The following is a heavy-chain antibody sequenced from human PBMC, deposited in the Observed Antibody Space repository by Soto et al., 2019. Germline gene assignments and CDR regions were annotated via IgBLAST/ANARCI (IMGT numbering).Heavy chain of an antibody. J-gene: IGHJ4*01. V-gene: IGHV4-31*03. CDR1: GGSISSGGYY. Sequence: PSETLSLTCTVSGGSISSGGYYWSWIRQHPGKGLEWIGYIYYSGSTYYNPSLKSRVTISVDTSKNQFSLKLSSVTAADTAVYYCARMAWSGYLALDYWGHGTLVTVSS. CDR2: IYYSGST. D-gene: IGHD3-3*01. CDR3: ARMAWSGYLALDY.